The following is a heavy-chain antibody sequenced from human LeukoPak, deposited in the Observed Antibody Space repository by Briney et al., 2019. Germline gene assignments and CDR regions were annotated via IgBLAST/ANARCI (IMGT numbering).Heavy chain of an antibody. CDR2: IIPIFGTA. CDR3: ARGTHYYDSSGYYYEAFDY. Sequence: ASVKVSCKASGGTFSSYAISWVRQAPGQGLEWMGGIIPIFGTANYAQKFQGRVTITTDESTSTAYMELSSLRSEDTAVYYCARGTHYYDSSGYYYEAFDYWGQGTLVTVSS. D-gene: IGHD3-22*01. V-gene: IGHV1-69*05. CDR1: GGTFSSYA. J-gene: IGHJ4*02.